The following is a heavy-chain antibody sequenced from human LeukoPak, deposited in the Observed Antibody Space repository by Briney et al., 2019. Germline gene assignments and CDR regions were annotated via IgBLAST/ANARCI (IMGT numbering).Heavy chain of an antibody. CDR3: ASQSVFGVVNDY. CDR1: GVSISSYY. J-gene: IGHJ4*02. D-gene: IGHD3-3*01. CDR2: IYYSGST. Sequence: SETLSLTCTVSGVSISSYYWSWIRQPPGKGLEWIGSIYYSGSTYYNPSLKSRVTISVDTSKNQFSLKLSSVTAADTAVYYCASQSVFGVVNDYWGQGTLVTVSS. V-gene: IGHV4-59*05.